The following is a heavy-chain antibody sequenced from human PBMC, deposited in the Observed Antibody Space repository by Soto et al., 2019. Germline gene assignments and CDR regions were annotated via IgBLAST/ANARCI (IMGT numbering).Heavy chain of an antibody. J-gene: IGHJ4*02. CDR3: AAFCSGGSCYGY. D-gene: IGHD2-15*01. CDR2: ISWNSGSI. V-gene: IGHV3-9*01. CDR1: GFTFDDYA. Sequence: GGSLRLSCAASGFTFDDYAMHWVRQAPGKGLEWVSGISWNSGSIGYADSVKGRFTISRDNAKNSPYLQMNSLRAEDTALYYCAAFCSGGSCYGYWGQGTLVTVSS.